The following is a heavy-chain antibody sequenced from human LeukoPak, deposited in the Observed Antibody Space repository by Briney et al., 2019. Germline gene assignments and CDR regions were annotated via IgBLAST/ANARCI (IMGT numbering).Heavy chain of an antibody. CDR3: ARDYSNYPGYYYYGMDV. V-gene: IGHV4-59*08. CDR2: IYYSGST. CDR1: GGSISSYY. D-gene: IGHD4-4*01. J-gene: IGHJ6*02. Sequence: SETLSLTCTVSGGSISSYYWSWIRQPPGKGLEWIGYIYYSGSTNYNPSLKSRVTISVDTSKNQFSLKLSSVTAADTAVYYCARDYSNYPGYYYYGMDVWGQGTTVTVSS.